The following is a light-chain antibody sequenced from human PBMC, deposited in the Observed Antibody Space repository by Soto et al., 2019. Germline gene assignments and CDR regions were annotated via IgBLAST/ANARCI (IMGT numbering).Light chain of an antibody. Sequence: EIVLTQSPGTLSLSPGERATLSSRASQSVSNNYLAWYQQKPGQAPRLLIYDASSRATGIPDKFSGSGSGTDFTLIISRLEPEDFAVYYCQQYGRSLTFGGGTKVDNK. J-gene: IGKJ4*01. CDR2: DAS. V-gene: IGKV3-20*01. CDR3: QQYGRSLT. CDR1: QSVSNNY.